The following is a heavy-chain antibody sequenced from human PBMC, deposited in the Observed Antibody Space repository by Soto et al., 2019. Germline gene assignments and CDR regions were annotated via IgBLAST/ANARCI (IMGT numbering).Heavy chain of an antibody. V-gene: IGHV1-18*01. J-gene: IGHJ6*02. Sequence: QVQLVQSGAEVKKPGASVKVSCKASGYTFTIYGISWVRQAPGQGLEWMGWISAYNGNTNYTQKLQGRVTMTTDTATRTAYMELMSLRSDDTAVYYCASSYCGGDCYSGYYYYGMDVWGQGTTFTVSS. D-gene: IGHD2-21*02. CDR1: GYTFTIYG. CDR3: ASSYCGGDCYSGYYYYGMDV. CDR2: ISAYNGNT.